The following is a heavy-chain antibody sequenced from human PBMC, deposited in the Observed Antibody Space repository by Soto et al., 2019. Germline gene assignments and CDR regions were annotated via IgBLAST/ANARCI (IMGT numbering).Heavy chain of an antibody. V-gene: IGHV5-51*01. CDR1: GYSFTSYW. Sequence: GESLKISCKGSGYSFTSYWIGWVRQRPGKGLEWMGIIYPGDSDTRYSPSFQGQVTISADKSISTAYLQWSSLRASDTAMYYCARQVFGGGYYDSSGYYYGWFDPWGQGTLVTVSS. D-gene: IGHD3-22*01. CDR3: ARQVFGGGYYDSSGYYYGWFDP. J-gene: IGHJ5*02. CDR2: IYPGDSDT.